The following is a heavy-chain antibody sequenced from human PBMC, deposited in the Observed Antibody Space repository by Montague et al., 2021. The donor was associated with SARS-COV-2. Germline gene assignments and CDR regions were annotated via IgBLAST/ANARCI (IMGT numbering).Heavy chain of an antibody. CDR3: ASRGAGWFGSNPERFDY. D-gene: IGHD3-10*01. J-gene: IGHJ4*02. Sequence: SETLSLTCAVYGGSFSGYYWSWIRQPPGQGLEWIGEINDSGSTNYNPSLKSRVTISVDKSKNQFSLKLSSVTAADTAVYYCASRGAGWFGSNPERFDYWGQGTLVTVSS. CDR2: INDSGST. V-gene: IGHV4-34*01. CDR1: GGSFSGYY.